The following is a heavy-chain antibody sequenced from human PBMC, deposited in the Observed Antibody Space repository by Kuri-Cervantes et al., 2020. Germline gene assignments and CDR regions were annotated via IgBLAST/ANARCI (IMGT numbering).Heavy chain of an antibody. Sequence: GGSLRLSCAASGFTFSSYAMHWVRQAPGKGLEWVAVIWYDGSNKYYADSVKGRFTISRDNSKNTLYLQMNSLRAEDTAVYYCARVGDWNYVNAFDIWGQGTMVTVSS. CDR2: IWYDGSNK. CDR3: ARVGDWNYVNAFDI. V-gene: IGHV3-33*08. CDR1: GFTFSSYA. D-gene: IGHD1-7*01. J-gene: IGHJ3*02.